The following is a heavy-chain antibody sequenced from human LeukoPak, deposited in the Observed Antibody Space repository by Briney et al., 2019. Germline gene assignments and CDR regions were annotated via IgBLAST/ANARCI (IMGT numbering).Heavy chain of an antibody. Sequence: PGRSLRLSCAASGFSFSSFCMHWVRQTPDKGLEWVAAIAKDGTDIHYVDSVKGRFTISRDNSRNTLYLQMFSLSTEDTAVYYCVKAGYYDSSGYYYYLDYWGQGTLVSVSS. CDR1: GFSFSSFC. CDR2: IAKDGTDI. J-gene: IGHJ4*02. CDR3: VKAGYYDSSGYYYYLDY. V-gene: IGHV3-30*18. D-gene: IGHD3-22*01.